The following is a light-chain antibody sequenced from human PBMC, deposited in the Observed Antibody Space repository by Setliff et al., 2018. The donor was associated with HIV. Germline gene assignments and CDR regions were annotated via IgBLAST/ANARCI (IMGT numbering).Light chain of an antibody. CDR3: CSYAGSYTFPYV. CDR2: DVT. Sequence: QSVLAQPRSVSGSPRQSVTISCTGTTSDVGSYNYVSWYQQHPGKAPKLMIYDVTKRPSGVPDRFSGSKSGNTASLTISGLQAEDEADYCCCSYAGSYTFPYVFGTGTKVTVL. CDR1: TSDVGSYNY. V-gene: IGLV2-11*01. J-gene: IGLJ1*01.